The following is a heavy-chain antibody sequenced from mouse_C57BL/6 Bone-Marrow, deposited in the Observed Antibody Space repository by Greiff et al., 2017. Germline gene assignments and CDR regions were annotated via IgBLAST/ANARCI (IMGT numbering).Heavy chain of an antibody. CDR2: IYPGSGST. J-gene: IGHJ1*03. CDR3: ARPYYSNYWYFDV. V-gene: IGHV1-55*01. CDR1: GYTFTCYW. Sequence: QVQLQQPGAELVKPGASVKMSCKASGYTFTCYWITWVKQRPGQGLEWIGDIYPGSGSTNYNETFKSKATLTVDTSFSTAYMQLSSLTSEDSAVYYCARPYYSNYWYFDVWGTGTTVTVSS. D-gene: IGHD2-5*01.